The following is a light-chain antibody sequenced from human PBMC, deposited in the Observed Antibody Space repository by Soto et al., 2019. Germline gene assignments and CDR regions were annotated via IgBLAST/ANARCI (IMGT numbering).Light chain of an antibody. CDR1: SSDVGGYNY. CDR3: SSYTAITTTRV. V-gene: IGLV2-14*03. Sequence: QSALTQPASVSGSPGQSITISCTGTSSDVGGYNYVSWYQQHSGKAPQLMIYDVSSRPSGVSHRFSGSKSGTTASLTISGLQAEDEAYYFCSSYTAITTTRVFGGGTKVTVL. CDR2: DVS. J-gene: IGLJ2*01.